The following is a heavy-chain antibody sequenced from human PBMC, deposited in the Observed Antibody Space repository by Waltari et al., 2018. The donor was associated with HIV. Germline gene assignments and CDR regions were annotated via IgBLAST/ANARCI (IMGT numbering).Heavy chain of an antibody. CDR2: INFDGSGI. V-gene: IGHV3-74*01. D-gene: IGHD1-26*01. J-gene: IGHJ5*02. CDR1: GFTFRDYW. Sequence: EVQLVESGGRLVQPGGSLRLSCETSGFTFRDYWMHWVRQAPGKGLQWVARINFDGSGINYADSVKGRFTISRDIAKKTLYLQMDSLRVDDTAIYFCARGGVGPRIVARSTLDHWGQGTLVTVSS. CDR3: ARGGVGPRIVARSTLDH.